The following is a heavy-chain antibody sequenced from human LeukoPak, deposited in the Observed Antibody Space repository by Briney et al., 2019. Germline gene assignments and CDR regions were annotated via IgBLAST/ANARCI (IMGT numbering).Heavy chain of an antibody. CDR3: ARECSSTSCYEVGY. V-gene: IGHV3-21*01. J-gene: IGHJ4*02. Sequence: GGSLRLSCAASGFTFSSYSMNWVRRAPGKGLEWVSSISSSSSYIYYADSVKGRFTISRDNAKNSLYLQMNSLRAEDTAVYYCARECSSTSCYEVGYWGQGTLVTVSS. D-gene: IGHD2-2*01. CDR2: ISSSSSYI. CDR1: GFTFSSYS.